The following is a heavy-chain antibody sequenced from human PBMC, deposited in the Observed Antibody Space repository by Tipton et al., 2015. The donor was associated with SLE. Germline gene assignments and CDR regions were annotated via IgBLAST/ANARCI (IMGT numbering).Heavy chain of an antibody. V-gene: IGHV4-39*07. Sequence: TLSLTCTDSGGSISSYYWSWIRQPPGKGLEWIGSIYYSGSTYYNPSLKSRVTISVDTSKNQFSLKLSSVTAADTAVHYCARGGYEHWGQGTLVTVSS. J-gene: IGHJ4*02. D-gene: IGHD5-12*01. CDR3: ARGGYEH. CDR1: GGSISSYY. CDR2: IYYSGST.